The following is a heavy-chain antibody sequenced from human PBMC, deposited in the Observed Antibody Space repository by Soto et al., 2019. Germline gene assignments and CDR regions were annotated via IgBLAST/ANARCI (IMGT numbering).Heavy chain of an antibody. CDR1: GFTFSSYS. CDR2: ISSSSSYI. J-gene: IGHJ5*02. Sequence: GGSLRLSCAASGFTFSSYSMNWVRQTPGKGLEWVSSISSSSSYIYYADSVKGRFTISRDNAKNSLYLQMNSLRAEDTAVYYCVRAVGGHLSRYWLDPWGQGTLVTVYS. V-gene: IGHV3-21*01. D-gene: IGHD3-16*01. CDR3: VRAVGGHLSRYWLDP.